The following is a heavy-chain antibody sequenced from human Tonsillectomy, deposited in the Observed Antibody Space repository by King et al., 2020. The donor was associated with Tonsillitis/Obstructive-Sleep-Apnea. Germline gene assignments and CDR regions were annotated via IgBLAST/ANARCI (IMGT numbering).Heavy chain of an antibody. J-gene: IGHJ6*03. CDR2: IFSNDEK. CDR3: ARIADTAMASYYYYYYMDV. D-gene: IGHD5-18*01. CDR1: GFSLSNARMG. Sequence: VTLKESGPVLVKPTETLTLTCTVSGFSLSNARMGVSWIRQPPGKALEWLAHIFSNDEKSYTTSLKSRLTISKDPSKSQVVLTMTNMDPVDTATYYCARIADTAMASYYYYYYMDVWGKGTTVTVSS. V-gene: IGHV2-26*01.